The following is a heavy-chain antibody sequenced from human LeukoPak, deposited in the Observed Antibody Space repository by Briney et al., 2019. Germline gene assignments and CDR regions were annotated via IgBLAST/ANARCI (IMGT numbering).Heavy chain of an antibody. D-gene: IGHD6-13*01. Sequence: SETLSLTCAVYGGSFSGYYWSWIRQPPGKGQEWIGEINHGGSTNYNPSLKSRVTISVDTSKNQFSLKLSSVTAADTAVYYCARVVAAAGKFDYWGQGTLVTVSS. J-gene: IGHJ4*02. V-gene: IGHV4-34*01. CDR3: ARVVAAAGKFDY. CDR2: INHGGST. CDR1: GGSFSGYY.